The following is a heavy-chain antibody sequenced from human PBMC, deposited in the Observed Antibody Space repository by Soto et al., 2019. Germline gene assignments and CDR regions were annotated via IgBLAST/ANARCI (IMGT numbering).Heavy chain of an antibody. CDR3: ARSGFTIFGVVIEPQSGTYYYYGMDV. CDR1: GGTFSSYA. Sequence: ASVKVSCKASGGTFSSYAISWVRQAPGQGLEWMGGIIPIFGTANYAQKFQGRVTITADKSTSTAYMELSSLRSEDTAVYYCARSGFTIFGVVIEPQSGTYYYYGMDVWGQGTTVTVSS. CDR2: IIPIFGTA. J-gene: IGHJ6*02. D-gene: IGHD3-3*01. V-gene: IGHV1-69*06.